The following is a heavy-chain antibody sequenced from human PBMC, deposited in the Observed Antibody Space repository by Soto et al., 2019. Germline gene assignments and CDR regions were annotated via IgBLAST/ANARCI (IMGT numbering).Heavy chain of an antibody. Sequence: GGSLRLSCVVSGFTVSSINYMSWVRQAPGKGLEWVSVIYPGGTTFYTDSVKGRFTISRDNSKNTLYLQMDSLRAEDMAVYYCASQSHYSSGYSFDYWGQGTLVTVSS. CDR2: IYPGGTT. J-gene: IGHJ4*02. V-gene: IGHV3-53*05. CDR1: GFTVSSINY. CDR3: ASQSHYSSGYSFDY. D-gene: IGHD3-22*01.